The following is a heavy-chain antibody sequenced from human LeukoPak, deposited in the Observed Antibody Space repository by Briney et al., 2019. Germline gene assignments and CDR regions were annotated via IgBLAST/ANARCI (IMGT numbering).Heavy chain of an antibody. CDR2: ISGSGGST. J-gene: IGHJ4*02. V-gene: IGHV3-23*01. CDR3: AKADPHYDFWSGREVTFDY. D-gene: IGHD3-3*01. CDR1: GFTFSSYA. Sequence: PGGSLRLSCAASGFTFSSYAMSWVRQAPGKGLEWVSAISGSGGSTYYADSVKGRLTISRDNSKNTLYLQMNSLRAEDTAVYYCAKADPHYDFWSGREVTFDYWGQGTLVTVSS.